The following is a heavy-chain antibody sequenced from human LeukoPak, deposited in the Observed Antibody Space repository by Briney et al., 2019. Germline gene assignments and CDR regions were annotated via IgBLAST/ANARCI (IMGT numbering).Heavy chain of an antibody. CDR3: ARGFGPGAPFDY. CDR1: GGTFSSYA. J-gene: IGHJ4*02. V-gene: IGHV1-69*05. D-gene: IGHD3-10*01. CDR2: IIPIFGTA. Sequence: SGKVSCKASGGTFSSYAISWVRQAPGQGLEWMGGIIPIFGTANYAQKFQGRVTITTDESTSTAYMELRSLRSEDTAVYYCARGFGPGAPFDYWGQGTLVTVSS.